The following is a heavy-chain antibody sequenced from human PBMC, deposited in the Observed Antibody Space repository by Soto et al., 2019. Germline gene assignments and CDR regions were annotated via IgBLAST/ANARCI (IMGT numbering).Heavy chain of an antibody. CDR1: GFTFTNYP. CDR3: AKRPLKFEGSYFDY. V-gene: IGHV3-23*01. CDR2: ISGSGGST. D-gene: IGHD3-10*01. Sequence: EVQVLDSGGGLVQPGGSLRLSCAASGFTFTNYPMAWVRQAPAKGLEWVSTISGSGGSTFYADSVKGRFTISRDNSQNTVYLQMNSLRVEDTAVYYCAKRPLKFEGSYFDYWGQGTLVTVSS. J-gene: IGHJ4*02.